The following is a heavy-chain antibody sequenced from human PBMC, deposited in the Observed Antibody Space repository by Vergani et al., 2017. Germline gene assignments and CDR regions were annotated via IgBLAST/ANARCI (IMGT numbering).Heavy chain of an antibody. CDR2: IKQDGSEK. J-gene: IGHJ4*02. CDR1: GFTFSGYW. Sequence: EVQLVESGGGLVQPGGSLRLSCAASGFTFSGYWMSWVRQAPGRGLEWVTNIKQDGSEKYYVDSVKGRFTISRDNAKNSLYLQMNSLRAEDTAVYYCAREGPPCSGGSCYPGAHDYWGQGTLVTVSP. D-gene: IGHD2-15*01. V-gene: IGHV3-7*03. CDR3: AREGPPCSGGSCYPGAHDY.